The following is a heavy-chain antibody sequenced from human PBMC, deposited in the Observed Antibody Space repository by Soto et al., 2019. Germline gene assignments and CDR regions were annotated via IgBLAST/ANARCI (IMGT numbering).Heavy chain of an antibody. D-gene: IGHD6-6*01. CDR2: IIPIFGTA. CDR1: GGTFSSYA. V-gene: IGHV1-69*01. CDR3: QSIAARPSKDYYYGMDV. J-gene: IGHJ6*02. Sequence: QVQLVQSGAEVKKPGSSVKVSCKASGGTFSSYAISWVRQAPGQGLEWMGGIIPIFGTANYAQKFQGRVTITADESTSTAYMELSSLRSEDTAVYYCQSIAARPSKDYYYGMDVWGQGTTVTVSS.